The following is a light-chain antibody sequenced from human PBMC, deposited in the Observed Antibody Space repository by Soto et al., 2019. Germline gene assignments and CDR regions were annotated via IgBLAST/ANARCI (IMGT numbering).Light chain of an antibody. Sequence: EIMLKQSPATLSLSPGERATLSCRASQSVSRYLAWYQQKPGQAPRLLIYDASNRATGIPARFSGSGSGTEFTLTISSLQSEDFAVYYCQQRVNRVTFGGGTKVDIK. CDR3: QQRVNRVT. CDR1: QSVSRY. V-gene: IGKV3-11*01. J-gene: IGKJ4*01. CDR2: DAS.